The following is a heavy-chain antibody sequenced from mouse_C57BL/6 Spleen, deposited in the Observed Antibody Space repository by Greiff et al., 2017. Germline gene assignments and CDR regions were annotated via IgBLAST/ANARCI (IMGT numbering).Heavy chain of an antibody. D-gene: IGHD3-2*02. V-gene: IGHV1-84*01. J-gene: IGHJ2*01. CDR3: AREGGQLRLRGFFDY. CDR1: GYTFTDYY. CDR2: IYPGSGTT. Sequence: VQLQQSGPELVKPGASVKISCKASGYTFTDYYINWVQQRPGQGLEWIGWIYPGSGTTKYNEKFKGKATLTVDTSSSTAYMQLSSLTSEDSAVYFCAREGGQLRLRGFFDYWGQGTTLTVSS.